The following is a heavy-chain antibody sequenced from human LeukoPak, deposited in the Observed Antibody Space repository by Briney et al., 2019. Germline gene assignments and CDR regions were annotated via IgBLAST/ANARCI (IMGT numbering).Heavy chain of an antibody. V-gene: IGHV4-34*01. Sequence: SETLSLTCAVYGGSLSGYYWSWIRQPPGKGLEWIGEINHSGSTNYNPSLKSRVTISVDTSKNQFSLKLSSVTAADTAVYYCAEHSSPAGGSFDPWGQGTLVTVSS. CDR3: AEHSSPAGGSFDP. CDR2: INHSGST. D-gene: IGHD6-13*01. J-gene: IGHJ5*02. CDR1: GGSLSGYY.